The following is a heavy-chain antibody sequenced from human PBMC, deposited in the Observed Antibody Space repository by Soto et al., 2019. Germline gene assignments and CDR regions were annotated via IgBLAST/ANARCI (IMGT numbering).Heavy chain of an antibody. D-gene: IGHD5-12*01. J-gene: IGHJ4*02. Sequence: EVQVLESGGTLLKRGGPLGPPFAASGFGLNTFDLSWVPQPPGKGLEWVSVILGRDDTTYYADSVKGRFTISRDTFKNTLHLQMNSLRVEDTALYFCTKGAWLDYWGQGTLVTVSS. CDR3: TKGAWLDY. V-gene: IGHV3-23*01. CDR2: ILGRDDTT. CDR1: GFGLNTFD.